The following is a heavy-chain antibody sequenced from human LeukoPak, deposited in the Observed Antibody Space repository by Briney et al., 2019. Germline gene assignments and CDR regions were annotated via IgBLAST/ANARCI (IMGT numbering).Heavy chain of an antibody. D-gene: IGHD3-10*01. CDR2: IRSSSNTI. V-gene: IGHV3-48*01. CDR1: GFTFSSYS. Sequence: GKSLRLSCAASGFTFSSYSMNWVRQAPGKGLEWVSYIRSSSNTIYYADSVQGRFTISRDNAKNLLYLQMNSLRAEDTAVYYCARSLWFGDLSRYYFDYWGQGTLVTVSP. CDR3: ARSLWFGDLSRYYFDY. J-gene: IGHJ4*02.